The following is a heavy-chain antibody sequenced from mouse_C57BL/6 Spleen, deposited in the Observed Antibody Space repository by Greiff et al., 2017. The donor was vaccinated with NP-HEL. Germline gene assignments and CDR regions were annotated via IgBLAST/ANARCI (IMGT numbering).Heavy chain of an antibody. J-gene: IGHJ2*01. CDR3: ARTGIYYDYDDVDY. CDR1: GYTFTSYW. V-gene: IGHV1-61*01. Sequence: QVQLQQPGAELVRPGSSVKLSCKASGYTFTSYWMDWVKQRPGQGLEWIGNIYPSDSETHYNQKFKDKATLTVDKSSSTAYMQRSSLTSEDSAVYYCARTGIYYDYDDVDYWGQGTTLTVSS. D-gene: IGHD2-4*01. CDR2: IYPSDSET.